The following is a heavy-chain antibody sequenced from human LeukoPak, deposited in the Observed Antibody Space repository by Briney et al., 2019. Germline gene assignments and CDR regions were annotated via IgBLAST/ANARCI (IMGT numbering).Heavy chain of an antibody. Sequence: EASVKVSCKASGYTFSGFYIHWVRQAPGQGLEWMGIINPSGGSTSYAQKFQGRVTMTRDTSISTAYMELSRLRSDGTAVYYCARVGVVVAANHWFDPWGQGTLVTVSS. D-gene: IGHD2-15*01. V-gene: IGHV1-2*02. J-gene: IGHJ5*02. CDR2: INPSGGST. CDR3: ARVGVVVAANHWFDP. CDR1: GYTFSGFY.